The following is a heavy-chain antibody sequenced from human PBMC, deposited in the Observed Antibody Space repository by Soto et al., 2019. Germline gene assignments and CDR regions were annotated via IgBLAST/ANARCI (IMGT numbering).Heavy chain of an antibody. V-gene: IGHV1-18*01. J-gene: IGHJ5*02. CDR2: ISAYNGNT. CDR3: ARDPFEYYYDSSGPNWFDP. Sequence: ASLKVSCKASGYTFTSYGISWVRQAPGQGLEWMGWISAYNGNTNYAQKLQGRVTMTTDTSTSTAYMELRSLRSDDTAVYYCARDPFEYYYDSSGPNWFDPWGQGTLVTVSS. D-gene: IGHD3-22*01. CDR1: GYTFTSYG.